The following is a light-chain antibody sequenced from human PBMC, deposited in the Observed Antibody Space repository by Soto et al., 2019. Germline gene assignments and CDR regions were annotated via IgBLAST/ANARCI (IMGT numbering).Light chain of an antibody. V-gene: IGKV1-39*01. CDR2: GAS. Sequence: IQMTKSPYSLSASVGDRVTITCQTSQSINTYLNWYQQKPGKAPKLLIYGASSLQSGVPLRFSGSGSGTDFTLTISSLEPEDFATYYCHESYSTLWGTCGQGTKVAIK. J-gene: IGKJ1*01. CDR1: QSINTY. CDR3: HESYSTLWGT.